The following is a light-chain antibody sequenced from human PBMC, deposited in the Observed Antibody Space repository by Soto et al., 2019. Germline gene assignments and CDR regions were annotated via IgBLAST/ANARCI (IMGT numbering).Light chain of an antibody. CDR3: QKYDTVPWA. CDR2: AAS. J-gene: IGKJ1*01. V-gene: IGKV1-27*01. Sequence: DIQMTQSPSSLSASLGDRVTITCRASQGIKKYVAWYQQKPGKVPKHLIYAASSLQSGVPSRFSGSGSGTDFTLTISRLQPEDVATYYCQKYDTVPWAFGQGTKVDIK. CDR1: QGIKKY.